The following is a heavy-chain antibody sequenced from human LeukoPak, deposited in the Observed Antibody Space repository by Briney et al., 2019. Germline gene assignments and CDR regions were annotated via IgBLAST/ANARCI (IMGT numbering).Heavy chain of an antibody. J-gene: IGHJ5*02. CDR2: FDPEDGET. CDR1: GYTLTEFS. V-gene: IGHV1-24*01. Sequence: ASVKVSCKVSGYTLTEFSMHWVRQAPGKGLEWMGGFDPEDGETIYAQKFQGRVTITRNTSISTAYMELSSLRSEDTAVYYCARGQYYYDSSGYYFSWFDPWGQGTLVTVSS. D-gene: IGHD3-22*01. CDR3: ARGQYYYDSSGYYFSWFDP.